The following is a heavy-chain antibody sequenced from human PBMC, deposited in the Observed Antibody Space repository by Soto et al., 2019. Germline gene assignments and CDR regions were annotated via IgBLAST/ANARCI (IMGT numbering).Heavy chain of an antibody. V-gene: IGHV4-31*03. CDR2: IYYSGST. D-gene: IGHD4-17*01. J-gene: IGHJ4*02. CDR1: SGSISSGGYY. CDR3: ARVPSVTYYFDY. Sequence: SETLSLTCTVSSGSISSGGYYWSWIRQHPGKGLEWIGYIYYSGSTYYNPSLKSRVTISVDTSKNQFSLKLSSVTAADTAVYYCARVPSVTYYFDYWGQGTLVTVSS.